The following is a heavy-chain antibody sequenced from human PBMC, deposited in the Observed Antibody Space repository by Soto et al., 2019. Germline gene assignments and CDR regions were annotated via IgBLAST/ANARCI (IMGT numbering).Heavy chain of an antibody. CDR1: GYTFTSYY. CDR2: INPSGGST. CDR3: ARDPIVVVPAAPRGEMDV. Sequence: ASVKVSCKASGYTFTSYYMHWVRQAPGQGLEWMGIINPSGGSTSYAQKFQGRVTMTRDTSTSTVYMELSSLRSEDTAVYYCARDPIVVVPAAPRGEMDVRGQGTTVTVSS. V-gene: IGHV1-46*01. J-gene: IGHJ6*02. D-gene: IGHD2-2*01.